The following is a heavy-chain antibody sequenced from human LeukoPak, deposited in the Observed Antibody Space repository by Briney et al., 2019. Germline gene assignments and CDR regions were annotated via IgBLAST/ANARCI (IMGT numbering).Heavy chain of an antibody. J-gene: IGHJ3*02. CDR3: ARGDHVRIYAESAFDI. Sequence: ASVKVSCKASGYTFTSYGISWVRQAPGQGLEWMGWISAYNGNTNYAQKLQGRVTVTTDTSTSTAYMELRSLRSDDTAVYYCARGDHVRIYAESAFDIWGQGTKVTVSS. CDR1: GYTFTSYG. D-gene: IGHD3-3*01. CDR2: ISAYNGNT. V-gene: IGHV1-18*01.